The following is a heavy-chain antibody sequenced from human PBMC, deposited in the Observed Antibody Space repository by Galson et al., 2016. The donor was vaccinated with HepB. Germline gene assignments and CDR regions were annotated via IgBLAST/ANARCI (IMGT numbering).Heavy chain of an antibody. J-gene: IGHJ4*02. D-gene: IGHD2-2*01. CDR2: LKSDGRST. V-gene: IGHV3-74*01. CDR1: GFTFSSHW. Sequence: SLRLSCAASGFTFSSHWMHWVRQAPGKGLVCVPRLKSDGRSTYYADSVKGRFTISRDNAKNTLYLQMNSLGAEDTAVYYCRVGPAGIDYWGQGTLVTVSS. CDR3: RVGPAGIDY.